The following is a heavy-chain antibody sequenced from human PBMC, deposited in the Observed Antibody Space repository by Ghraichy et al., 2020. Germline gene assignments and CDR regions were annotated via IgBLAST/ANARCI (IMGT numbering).Heavy chain of an antibody. J-gene: IGHJ4*02. V-gene: IGHV4-59*01. CDR2: IYYSGST. D-gene: IGHD3-3*01. CDR3: ARGTIFGVVTN. CDR1: GGSINNYY. Sequence: GSLRLSYTVSGGSINNYYWSWIRQPPGKGLDWIGNIYYSGSTNYNPSLKSRISISVDTSRTQFSLKLSSVTDADTAVYYCARGTIFGVVTNWGQGTLVTVSS.